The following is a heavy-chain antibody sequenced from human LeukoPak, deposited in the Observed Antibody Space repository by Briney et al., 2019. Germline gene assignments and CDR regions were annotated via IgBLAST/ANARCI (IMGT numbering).Heavy chain of an antibody. CDR2: INPKNDGT. J-gene: IGHJ6*02. CDR1: GYTFSDYH. CDR3: AKDSSGYLTLRYGMDV. Sequence: ASVKVSCKASGYTFSDYHIHWVRQAPGQGLDRMGWINPKNDGTNYAQNFQDRATMTTDTSAATAYMELSSLRSDDTAVYFCAKDSSGYLTLRYGMDVWGQGTTITVSS. V-gene: IGHV1-2*02. D-gene: IGHD3-22*01.